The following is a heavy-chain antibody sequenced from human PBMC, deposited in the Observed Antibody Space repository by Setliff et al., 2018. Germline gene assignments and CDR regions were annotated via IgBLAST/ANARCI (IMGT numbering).Heavy chain of an antibody. CDR1: GYRFTSNW. Sequence: GESLKLSCKGSGYRFTSNWIGWVRQMPGKGLEWMGLVFPVDSDTRYGPSFQGQVTISADKSISTASLQWRSLKASDTAMYYCARLGPLDVFDIWGQGTMVTVSS. D-gene: IGHD3-16*01. CDR2: VFPVDSDT. CDR3: ARLGPLDVFDI. J-gene: IGHJ3*02. V-gene: IGHV5-51*01.